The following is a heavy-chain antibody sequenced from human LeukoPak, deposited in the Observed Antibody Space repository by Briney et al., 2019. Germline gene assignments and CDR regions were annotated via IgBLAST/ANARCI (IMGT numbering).Heavy chain of an antibody. J-gene: IGHJ4*02. CDR3: VYYDILTGFYN. Sequence: ASVQGSCNASGYTYTGYHMHWLRQAPAHGRGWMGWLNHNSGGTNYAQKFQGRVTMTRDTSISTAYMELSRLRSDDTAVYYCVYYDILTGFYNWGQGTLVTVSS. CDR2: LNHNSGGT. V-gene: IGHV1-2*02. CDR1: GYTYTGYH. D-gene: IGHD3-9*01.